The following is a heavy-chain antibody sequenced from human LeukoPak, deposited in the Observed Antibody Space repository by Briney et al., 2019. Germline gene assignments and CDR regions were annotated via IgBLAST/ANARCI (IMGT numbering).Heavy chain of an antibody. CDR2: IHHSGST. J-gene: IGHJ4*02. V-gene: IGHV4-34*01. Sequence: SETLSLTCAVYGGSFSGSFSDYYWTCIRQTPGKGLEWTGEIHHSGSTNYNPSLKSRVTISVDTSKNQFSLKLNSLTAADTAVYYCATFRWGVGFEYWGQGTLATVSS. D-gene: IGHD3-16*01. CDR3: ATFRWGVGFEY. CDR1: GGSFSGSFSDYY.